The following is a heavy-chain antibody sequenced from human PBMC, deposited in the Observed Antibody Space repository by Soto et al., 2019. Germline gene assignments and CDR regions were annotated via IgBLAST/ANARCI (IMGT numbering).Heavy chain of an antibody. CDR1: GYTFISHY. V-gene: IGHV1-46*01. J-gene: IGHJ6*02. CDR3: ARYRTIQLLYGMDV. Sequence: QVQLVQSGAEVKKPGASVKVSCKASGYTFISHYLHWVRQAPGQGLEWMGVINPSGGRTRYAQKFQGRVTMTRDTSTSTFYMELSSLRSAEDTAVYYCARYRTIQLLYGMDVWGQGTTVTVSS. CDR2: INPSGGRT. D-gene: IGHD4-4*01.